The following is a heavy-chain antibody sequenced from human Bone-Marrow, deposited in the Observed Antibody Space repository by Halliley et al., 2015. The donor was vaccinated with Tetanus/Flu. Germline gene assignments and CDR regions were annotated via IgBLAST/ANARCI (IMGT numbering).Heavy chain of an antibody. CDR3: ARTVKGVITFYQFFASDV. CDR2: INHSGRT. Sequence: GLVKPSETLSLTCAVYGGSLSGYYWTRIRQPPGKGLEWIGEINHSGRTNYNPSFQSRVSISLDMSKNQFSVKMTSVTAADTAVYYCARTVKGVITFYQFFASDVWGQGTTVTVSS. D-gene: IGHD3-22*01. V-gene: IGHV4-34*01. J-gene: IGHJ6*02. CDR1: GGSLSGYY.